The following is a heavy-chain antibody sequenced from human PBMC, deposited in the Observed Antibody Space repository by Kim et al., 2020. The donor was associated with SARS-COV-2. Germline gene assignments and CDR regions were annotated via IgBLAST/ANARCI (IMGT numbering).Heavy chain of an antibody. D-gene: IGHD6-19*01. J-gene: IGHJ4*02. CDR3: ARDWSSGWSSFDY. V-gene: IGHV1-18*01. Sequence: YAQKLQGRVTMTTDTSTSTAYMELRSLRSDDTAVYYCARDWSSGWSSFDYWGQGTLVTVSS.